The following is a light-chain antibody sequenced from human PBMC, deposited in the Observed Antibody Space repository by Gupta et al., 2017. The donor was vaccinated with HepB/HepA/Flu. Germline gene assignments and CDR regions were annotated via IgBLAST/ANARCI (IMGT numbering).Light chain of an antibody. J-gene: IGKJ1*01. Sequence: EIVMTQSPATLSVSPGERATLSCRASQSVSSNLAWYQPKPGQAPRLLIYGASTRATGIPARFSGSGSGTEFTLTISSLQSEDFAVYYCQQYNNWPSATFGQGTKVEIK. CDR2: GAS. CDR3: QQYNNWPSAT. CDR1: QSVSSN. V-gene: IGKV3-15*01.